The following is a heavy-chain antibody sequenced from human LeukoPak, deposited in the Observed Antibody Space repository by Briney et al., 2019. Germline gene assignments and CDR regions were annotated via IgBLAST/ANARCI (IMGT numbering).Heavy chain of an antibody. Sequence: PGGSLRLSCAASGFTFSSYGMHWVRQAPGKGLEGVAFIRYDGSNKYYADSVKGRFTISRDNAKNSLYLQMNSLRAEDTAVYYCARDAPGIAVAGGVDYWGQGTLVTVSS. CDR1: GFTFSSYG. CDR3: ARDAPGIAVAGGVDY. V-gene: IGHV3-30*02. D-gene: IGHD6-19*01. CDR2: IRYDGSNK. J-gene: IGHJ4*02.